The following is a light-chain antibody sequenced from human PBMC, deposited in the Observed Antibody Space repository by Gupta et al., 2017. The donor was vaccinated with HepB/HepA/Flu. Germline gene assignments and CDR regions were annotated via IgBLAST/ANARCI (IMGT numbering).Light chain of an antibody. CDR2: NTN. J-gene: IGLJ3*02. V-gene: IGLV8-61*01. CDR1: SDSVSNSYY. Sequence: QTVVTQEPSFSVSPGGTVTLTCGLNSDSVSNSYYPSWYQQTPGQAPRTLIYNTNALSSGVPDRFSGSILGNKAALTITGAQADDESDYYCALFMGNGIWVFGGGTKLTVL. CDR3: ALFMGNGIWV.